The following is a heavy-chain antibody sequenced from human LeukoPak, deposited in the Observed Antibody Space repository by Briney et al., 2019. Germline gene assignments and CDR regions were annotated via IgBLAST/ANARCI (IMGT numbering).Heavy chain of an antibody. D-gene: IGHD6-19*01. J-gene: IGHJ5*02. Sequence: PSETLSLTCAVYGGSFSGYYWSWIRQPPGKGLEWIGEINHSGSTTSNPSHKSRVTISVDTPKNPLSLKLSSVTAADTAVYYCARGGAGDWFDPWGQGTLVTVSS. V-gene: IGHV4-34*01. CDR1: GGSFSGYY. CDR2: INHSGST. CDR3: ARGGAGDWFDP.